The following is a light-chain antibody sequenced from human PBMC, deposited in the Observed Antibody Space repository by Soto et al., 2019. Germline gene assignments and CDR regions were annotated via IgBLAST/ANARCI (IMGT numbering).Light chain of an antibody. Sequence: QSVLTQPPSASGTPVQRVTISCSGSSSNIGSNTVNWYQQLPGTAPKLLIYSNNQRPSGVHDLFSGSKSGTSASLAISGLQSADEADYYCAAWDDSLNGVVFGGGTKLTV. CDR1: SSNIGSNT. CDR3: AAWDDSLNGVV. CDR2: SNN. V-gene: IGLV1-44*01. J-gene: IGLJ2*01.